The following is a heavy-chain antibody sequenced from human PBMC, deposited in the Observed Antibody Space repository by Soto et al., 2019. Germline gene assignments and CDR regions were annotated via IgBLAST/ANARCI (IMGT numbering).Heavy chain of an antibody. CDR2: INSDGSST. CDR3: AREHSSSRYFDY. Sequence: GGSLRLSCAASGFTFSSYWMHWVRQAPGKGLVWVSRINSDGSSTNYADSVKGRFTISRDNAKNTLYLQMNSLRAEDTAVYYCAREHSSSRYFDYWGQGTLVTVSS. J-gene: IGHJ4*02. V-gene: IGHV3-74*01. CDR1: GFTFSSYW. D-gene: IGHD6-6*01.